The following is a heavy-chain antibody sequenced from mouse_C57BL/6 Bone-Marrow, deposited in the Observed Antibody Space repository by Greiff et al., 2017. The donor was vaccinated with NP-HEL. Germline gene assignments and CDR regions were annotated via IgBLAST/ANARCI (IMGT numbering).Heavy chain of an antibody. Sequence: VQLQQSGAELARPGASVKMSCKASGYTFTSYTMHWVKQRPGQGLEWIGYINPSSGYTKYNQKFKDKATLTADKSSSTAYMQLSSLTSEDSAVYYCARIDGNYPWFAYWGQGTLVTVSA. CDR3: ARIDGNYPWFAY. CDR1: GYTFTSYT. D-gene: IGHD2-1*01. J-gene: IGHJ3*01. V-gene: IGHV1-4*01. CDR2: INPSSGYT.